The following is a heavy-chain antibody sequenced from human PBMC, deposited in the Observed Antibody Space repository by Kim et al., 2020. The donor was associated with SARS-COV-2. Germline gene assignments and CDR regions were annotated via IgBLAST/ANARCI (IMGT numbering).Heavy chain of an antibody. CDR1: GFTFSSYW. CDR2: IKQDGSEK. Sequence: GGSLRLSCAASGFTFSSYWMSWVRQAPGKGLEWVANIKQDGSEKYYVDSVKGRFTISRDNAKNSLYLQMNSLRAEDTAVYYCASPNYYDSSGYYGWGQGTLVTVSS. J-gene: IGHJ4*02. CDR3: ASPNYYDSSGYYG. V-gene: IGHV3-7*01. D-gene: IGHD3-22*01.